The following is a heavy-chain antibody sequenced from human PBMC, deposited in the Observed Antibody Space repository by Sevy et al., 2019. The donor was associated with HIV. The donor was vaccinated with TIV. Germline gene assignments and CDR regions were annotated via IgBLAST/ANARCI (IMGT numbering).Heavy chain of an antibody. V-gene: IGHV3-15*01. D-gene: IGHD3-3*01. J-gene: IGHJ4*02. Sequence: GESLKISCAASGFTFSNAWMSWVRQAPGKGLEWVGRIKSKTDGGTTDYAAPVKGRFTISRDDSKNTLYLQMNSLKTEDTAVYYCTTQTEYYDFWSGYWLLDYWGQGTLVTVSS. CDR2: IKSKTDGGTT. CDR1: GFTFSNAW. CDR3: TTQTEYYDFWSGYWLLDY.